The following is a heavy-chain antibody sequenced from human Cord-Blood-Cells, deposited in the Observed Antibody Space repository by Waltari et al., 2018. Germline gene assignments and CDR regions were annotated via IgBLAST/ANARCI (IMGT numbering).Heavy chain of an antibody. CDR1: GGPISSSSYY. Sequence: QLQLQESGPGLVKPSEPLSLTCTVSGGPISSSSYYWGWIRQPPGKGLEWIGSIYYSGSTYYNPSLKSRVTISVDTSKNQFSLKLSSVTAADTAVYYCARRGIAAAGDAFDIWGQGTMVTVSS. CDR2: IYYSGST. V-gene: IGHV4-39*01. D-gene: IGHD6-13*01. CDR3: ARRGIAAAGDAFDI. J-gene: IGHJ3*02.